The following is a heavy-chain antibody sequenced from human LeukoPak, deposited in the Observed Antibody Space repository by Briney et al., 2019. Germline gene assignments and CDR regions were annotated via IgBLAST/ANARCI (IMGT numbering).Heavy chain of an antibody. J-gene: IGHJ4*02. CDR2: INTDGSNT. Sequence: GGSLRLSCAASGFTFNDYLMHWVRQAPGKGLVWVSRINTDGSNTNYADSVKGRFTISRDNSKNTLYLQMNSLRAEDTAVYYCAKGYYGSGSYLGVDYWGQGTLVTVSS. CDR3: AKGYYGSGSYLGVDY. D-gene: IGHD3-10*01. V-gene: IGHV3-74*01. CDR1: GFTFNDYL.